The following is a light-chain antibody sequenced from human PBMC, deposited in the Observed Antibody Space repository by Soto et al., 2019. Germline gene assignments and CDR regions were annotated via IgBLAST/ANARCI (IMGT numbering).Light chain of an antibody. J-gene: IGKJ4*01. CDR1: QSVDSTY. CDR3: QQSYSTPLT. Sequence: EIVLTQSACTLSLSAGERATLSCRASQSVDSTYLAWYQQKPGQAPRLLIYGASTRATGIPARFSGSSYGTDFTLTISSLQPEDFATYYCQQSYSTPLTFGGGTKVDIK. V-gene: IGKV3-20*01. CDR2: GAS.